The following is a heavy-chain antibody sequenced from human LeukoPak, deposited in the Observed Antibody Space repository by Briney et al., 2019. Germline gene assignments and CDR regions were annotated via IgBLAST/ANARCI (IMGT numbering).Heavy chain of an antibody. CDR2: IWYDGSNK. Sequence: GGSLRLSCAASGFTFSSYGMHWVRQAPGKGLEWVAVIWYDGSNKYYADSVKGRFTISRDNSKNTLYLQMNSLRAEDTAVYYCARARDRGSYYFDYWGQGTLVTVSS. V-gene: IGHV3-33*01. CDR3: ARARDRGSYYFDY. CDR1: GFTFSSYG. J-gene: IGHJ4*02. D-gene: IGHD3-10*01.